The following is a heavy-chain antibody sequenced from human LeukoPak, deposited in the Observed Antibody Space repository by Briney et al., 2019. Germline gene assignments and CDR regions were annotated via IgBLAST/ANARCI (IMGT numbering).Heavy chain of an antibody. CDR1: GFTFSSYS. Sequence: GGSLRLSCAASGFTFSSYSMNWVRQAPGKGLEWVSSISSSSSYIYYADSVKGRFTISRDNAKNSLYLQMNSLRAEDTAVYYCARRGYFDWLLHNDAFDIWGQGTMVTVSS. CDR3: ARRGYFDWLLHNDAFDI. CDR2: ISSSSSYI. J-gene: IGHJ3*02. V-gene: IGHV3-21*01. D-gene: IGHD3-9*01.